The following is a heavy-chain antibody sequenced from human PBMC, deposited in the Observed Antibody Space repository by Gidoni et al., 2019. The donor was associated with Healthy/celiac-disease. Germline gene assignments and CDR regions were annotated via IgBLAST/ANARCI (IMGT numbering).Heavy chain of an antibody. CDR1: AGSISSSSYY. V-gene: IGHV4-39*01. CDR2: IYYSGST. Sequence: QLQLQESGPGLVKPSETLSLTCTVSAGSISSSSYYWGWIRQPPGKGLEWIGSIYYSGSTYYNPSLKSRVTISVDTSKNQFSLKLSSVTAADTAVYYCARLEAAAFDYWGQGTLVTVSS. D-gene: IGHD2-15*01. J-gene: IGHJ4*02. CDR3: ARLEAAAFDY.